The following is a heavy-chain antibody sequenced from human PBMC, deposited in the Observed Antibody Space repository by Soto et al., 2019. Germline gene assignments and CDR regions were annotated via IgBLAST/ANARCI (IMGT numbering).Heavy chain of an antibody. CDR2: IIPILGIA. D-gene: IGHD3-9*01. CDR3: AHTCLYYDILTGYYPSESWFDP. Sequence: QVQLVQSGAEVKKPGSSVKVSCKASGGTFSSYTISWVRQAPGQGLEWMGRIIPILGIANYAQKFQGRVTITADKSTSTAYMELSSLRSEDTAVYYCAHTCLYYDILTGYYPSESWFDPWGQGTLVTVSS. V-gene: IGHV1-69*02. CDR1: GGTFSSYT. J-gene: IGHJ5*02.